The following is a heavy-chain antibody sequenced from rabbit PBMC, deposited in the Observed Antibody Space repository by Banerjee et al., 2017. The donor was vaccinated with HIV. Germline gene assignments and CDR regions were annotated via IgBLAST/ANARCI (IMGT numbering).Heavy chain of an antibody. CDR3: ARDVTWGDWAL. CDR2: IYTGSGNT. D-gene: IGHD4-1*01. V-gene: IGHV1S45*01. Sequence: QEQLKETGGGLVQPGGTLTLTCTASGFTISSYHMGWVRQAPGKGLEWIGCIYTGSGNTYYASWAKGRFTISKTTSTTVTLQMTSLTGADTATYFCARDVTWGDWALWGPGTLVTVS. CDR1: GFTISSYH. J-gene: IGHJ4*01.